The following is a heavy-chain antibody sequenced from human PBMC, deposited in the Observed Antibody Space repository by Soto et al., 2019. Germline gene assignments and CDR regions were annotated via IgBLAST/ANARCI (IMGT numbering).Heavy chain of an antibody. V-gene: IGHV3-21*01. CDR1: GFTFSAYT. Sequence: GGSLRLSCAASGFTFSAYTMNWVRQAPGKGLEWVAFITSGSDYIYYADSVKGRFTISRDDANNSLFLQMSSLRAEDTAVYYCTREHVVTIFRRGQRGSFDNWSQGTLVTVSS. CDR3: TREHVVTIFRRGQRGSFDN. J-gene: IGHJ4*01. CDR2: ITSGSDYI. D-gene: IGHD3-9*01.